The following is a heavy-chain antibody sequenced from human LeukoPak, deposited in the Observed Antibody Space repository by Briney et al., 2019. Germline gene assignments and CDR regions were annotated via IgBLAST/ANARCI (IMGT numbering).Heavy chain of an antibody. Sequence: PGGSLRLSCSASGFTFSSFEMDWVRQAPGKGLEWVSGISWNSGSIGYADSVKGRFTISRDNAKNSLHLQMNSLRAEDTALYYCAKDYLLWFGELSSYFDYWGQGTLVTVSS. V-gene: IGHV3-9*01. D-gene: IGHD3-10*01. CDR3: AKDYLLWFGELSSYFDY. CDR2: ISWNSGSI. CDR1: GFTFSSFE. J-gene: IGHJ4*02.